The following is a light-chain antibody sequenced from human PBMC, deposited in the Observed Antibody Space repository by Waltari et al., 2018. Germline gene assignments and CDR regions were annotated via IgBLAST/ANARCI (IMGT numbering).Light chain of an antibody. Sequence: NFMLTQPRSVSESPGKTVTISCTRSSGNIASTHVQCYQQRPGSSPTTVIYEDYHRPSGVPDRFSASFDSSSNSASLTISGLKTEDEADYYCQSYDSNNYVIFGGGTKLTVL. CDR1: SGNIASTH. V-gene: IGLV6-57*01. J-gene: IGLJ2*01. CDR2: EDY. CDR3: QSYDSNNYVI.